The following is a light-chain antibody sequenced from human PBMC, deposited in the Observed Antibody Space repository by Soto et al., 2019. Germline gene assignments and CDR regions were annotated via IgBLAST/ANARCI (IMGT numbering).Light chain of an antibody. J-gene: IGLJ2*01. CDR2: DNS. CDR3: HSYDVSLRGPA. Sequence: QSVLTQPPSLSGAPGQRVTISCTGSRSNIGAGYDVHWYQHLPGTAPKVLIFDNSNRPSGVPDRFSGSKSGTSASLAITGIQAEDEAVYYCHSYDVSLRGPAFGGGTQLTVL. V-gene: IGLV1-40*01. CDR1: RSNIGAGYD.